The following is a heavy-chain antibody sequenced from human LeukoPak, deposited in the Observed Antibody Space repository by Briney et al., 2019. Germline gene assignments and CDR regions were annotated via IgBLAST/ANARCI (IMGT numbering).Heavy chain of an antibody. J-gene: IGHJ4*02. CDR3: AKGSVYRVGAKLFDY. V-gene: IGHV3-23*01. D-gene: IGHD1-26*01. CDR2: ISGSGGST. CDR1: GFTFSSYA. Sequence: PGGSLRLSCAASGFTFSSYAMSWVRQAPGKGLEWVSAISGSGGSTYYADSVKGRFTISRDNYKNTLYLQMNSLRAEDTAVYYCAKGSVYRVGAKLFDYWGQGTLVTVSS.